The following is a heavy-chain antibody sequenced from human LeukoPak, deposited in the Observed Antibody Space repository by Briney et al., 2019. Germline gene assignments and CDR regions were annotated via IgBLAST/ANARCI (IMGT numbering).Heavy chain of an antibody. CDR1: GGSISRSNYY. V-gene: IGHV4-39*07. CDR3: ARGVRKGSWYFAFDI. CDR2: IYDSGST. J-gene: IGHJ3*02. D-gene: IGHD6-13*01. Sequence: SETLSLTCTVSGGSISRSNYYWGWIRQPPGKGLEWIGSIYDSGSTYYNPSLKSRVTISVDKSKNQFSLKLSSVTAADTAVYYCARGVRKGSWYFAFDIWGQGTMVTVSS.